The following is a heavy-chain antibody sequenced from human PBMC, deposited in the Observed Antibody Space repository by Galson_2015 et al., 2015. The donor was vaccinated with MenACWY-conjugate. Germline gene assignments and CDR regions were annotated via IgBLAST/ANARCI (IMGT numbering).Heavy chain of an antibody. Sequence: ETLSLTCNVSGGSISGSRQYWGWVRQAPGKGLEWMGSLFHSGSTYYNLSLKSRVTISVDTSKNQFSLTMTSVTAADTAVYYCARGVNLASMAGYWGQGTLVTVSS. V-gene: IGHV4-39*07. J-gene: IGHJ4*02. CDR2: LFHSGST. CDR1: GGSISGSRQY. D-gene: IGHD3-3*02. CDR3: ARGVNLASMAGY.